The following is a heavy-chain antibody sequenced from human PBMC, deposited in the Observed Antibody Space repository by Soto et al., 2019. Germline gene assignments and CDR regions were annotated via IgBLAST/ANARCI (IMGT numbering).Heavy chain of an antibody. J-gene: IGHJ4*02. D-gene: IGHD6-19*01. CDR1: GGSFSGHY. Sequence: QVQLQQWGAGLLKPSETLSLTCAVYGGSFSGHYWSWIRQPPGKGLEWIGEINHSGSTNYNPSLKSRVTMSVDTSKNQFSLKLSSVTAADTAVYYCARLAVTGTRDYWGQGTLVTVSP. CDR2: INHSGST. V-gene: IGHV4-34*01. CDR3: ARLAVTGTRDY.